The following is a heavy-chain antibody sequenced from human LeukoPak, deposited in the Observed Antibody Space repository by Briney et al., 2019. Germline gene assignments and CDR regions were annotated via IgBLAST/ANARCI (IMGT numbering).Heavy chain of an antibody. CDR3: ARVYSGSPDDYYYGMDV. V-gene: IGHV3-23*01. J-gene: IGHJ6*02. CDR2: ISGSGGST. CDR1: GFTFSNYA. D-gene: IGHD1-26*01. Sequence: GGSLRLSCAAAGFTFSNYAMTWVRQAPGKGLEWVSSISGSGGSTYYADSVKGRFTISRDNSKNTLYLQMYSLRAGDTAVYYCARVYSGSPDDYYYGMDVWGQGTTVTVSS.